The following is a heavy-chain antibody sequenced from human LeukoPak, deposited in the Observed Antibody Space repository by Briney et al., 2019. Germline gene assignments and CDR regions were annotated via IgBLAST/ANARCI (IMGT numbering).Heavy chain of an antibody. CDR2: IKSKTDGGTT. D-gene: IGHD3-16*01. Sequence: GGSLRLSCAASGFTFSDAWTSWVRQAPGKGLEWVGRIKSKTDGGTTDYAAPVKGRFTISRDNAKNSLYLQMNSLRAEDTAVYYCATAFGGGSHGGCWGQGTLVTVSS. CDR1: GFTFSDAW. V-gene: IGHV3-15*01. CDR3: ATAFGGGSHGGC. J-gene: IGHJ4*02.